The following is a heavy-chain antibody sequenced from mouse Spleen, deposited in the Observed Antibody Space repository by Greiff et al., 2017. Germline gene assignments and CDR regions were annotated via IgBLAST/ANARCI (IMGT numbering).Heavy chain of an antibody. D-gene: IGHD1-1*01. CDR3: TTWGYGSSWGY. V-gene: IGHV14-4*01. J-gene: IGHJ2*01. Sequence: VQLQQSGAELVRPGASVKLSCTASGFNIKDDYMHWVKQRPEQGLEWIGWIDPENGDTEYASKFQGKATITADTSSNTAYLQLSSLTSEDTAVYYCTTWGYGSSWGYWGQGTTLTVSS. CDR1: GFNIKDDY. CDR2: IDPENGDT.